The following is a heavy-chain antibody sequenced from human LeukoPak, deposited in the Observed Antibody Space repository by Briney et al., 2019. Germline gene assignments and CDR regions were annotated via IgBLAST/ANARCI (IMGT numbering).Heavy chain of an antibody. J-gene: IGHJ5*02. CDR1: GYTFTGNY. CDR3: AKDDPPGGTSDWYPFDP. Sequence: ASVKVSCKASGYTFTGNYIHWVRQAPGQGLEWMGWINPNSGGTKYAQKFQGRVTMTRDTSINTVYMELSSLTSDDTAVFYCAKDDPPGGTSDWYPFDPWGQGTLVTVSS. CDR2: INPNSGGT. V-gene: IGHV1-2*02. D-gene: IGHD6-19*01.